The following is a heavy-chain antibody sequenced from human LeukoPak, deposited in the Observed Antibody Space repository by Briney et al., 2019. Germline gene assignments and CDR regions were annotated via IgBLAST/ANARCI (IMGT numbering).Heavy chain of an antibody. D-gene: IGHD3-10*01. Sequence: GASVKVSCKASGYTFTGYYMHWVRQAPGQGLEWMGWINPNSGGTNYAQKFQGRVTMTRDTSISTAYMELSRLRSDDTAVYYCARGTSMVRGPYPAFDIWGQGTVVTVSS. CDR1: GYTFTGYY. J-gene: IGHJ3*02. CDR3: ARGTSMVRGPYPAFDI. CDR2: INPNSGGT. V-gene: IGHV1-2*02.